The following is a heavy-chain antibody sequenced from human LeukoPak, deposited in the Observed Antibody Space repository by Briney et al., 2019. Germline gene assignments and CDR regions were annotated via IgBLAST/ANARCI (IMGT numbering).Heavy chain of an antibody. Sequence: ASVKVSCTASGGTFSSYAISWVRQAPGQGLEWMGGIIPIFGTATYAQKFQGRVTITADESTSTAYMELSSLRSEDTAVYYCALVVVPAAELYIFANYYYGMDVWGQGTTVTVSS. CDR3: ALVVVPAAELYIFANYYYGMDV. CDR1: GGTFSSYA. D-gene: IGHD2-2*01. V-gene: IGHV1-69*13. J-gene: IGHJ6*02. CDR2: IIPIFGTA.